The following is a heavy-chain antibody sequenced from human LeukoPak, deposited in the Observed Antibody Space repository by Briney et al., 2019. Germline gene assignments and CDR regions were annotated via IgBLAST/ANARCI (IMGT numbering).Heavy chain of an antibody. CDR1: GFTFSSYA. J-gene: IGHJ4*02. V-gene: IGHV3-23*01. CDR2: ISGSGGST. CDR3: AKGLSHQMHKYFDY. D-gene: IGHD2-21*01. Sequence: AGSLRLSCAASGFTFSSYAMSWVRQAPGKGLEWVSAISGSGGSTYYADSVKGRFTISRDNSKNTLYLQMNSLRAEDTAVYYCAKGLSHQMHKYFDYWGQGILVTVSS.